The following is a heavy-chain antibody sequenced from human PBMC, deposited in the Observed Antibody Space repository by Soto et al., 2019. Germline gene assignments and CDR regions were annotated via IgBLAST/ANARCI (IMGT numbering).Heavy chain of an antibody. CDR2: IDPSDSYT. CDR3: VSHSVGERSTGGWDWVF. D-gene: IGHD3-9*01. Sequence: GESLKISCKGSGYSFTSYWISWVRQMPGKGLEWMGRIDPSDSYTNYSPSFQGHVTISADRSISTAYLQWSSLKASDTAMYSGVSHSVGERSTGGWDWVFWGQGTTVTVSS. V-gene: IGHV5-10-1*01. CDR1: GYSFTSYW. J-gene: IGHJ6*02.